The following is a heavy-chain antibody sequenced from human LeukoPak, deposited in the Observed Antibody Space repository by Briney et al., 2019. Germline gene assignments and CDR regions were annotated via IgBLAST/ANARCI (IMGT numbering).Heavy chain of an antibody. CDR1: GVTFSNAW. J-gene: IGHJ4*02. D-gene: IGHD3-10*01. CDR2: IKSKTDGGTT. V-gene: IGHV3-15*01. CDR3: TTSYYYGSGSSY. Sequence: PGGSLRLSCAASGVTFSNAWMSWVRQAPGKGQEWDGRIKSKTDGGTTDYAAPVKGRFTISRDDTKNTLYLQMNSLKTEDTAVYYCTTSYYYGSGSSYWGQGTLVTVSS.